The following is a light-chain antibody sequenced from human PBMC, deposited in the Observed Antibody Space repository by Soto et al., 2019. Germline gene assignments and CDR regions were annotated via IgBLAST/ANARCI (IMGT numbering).Light chain of an antibody. V-gene: IGKV2-30*02. CDR3: MQGTHWPWT. J-gene: IGKJ1*01. CDR1: QSLIHSDGNTY. Sequence: DVVMTQSPLSLPVTLGQPASISCRSSQSLIHSDGNTYVNWFQQRPGQSPRRLIYKVSDRDSGVPDRFPGSGSGTDFTLKISRVEAEDVGVYYCMQGTHWPWTVGQGTEVEIK. CDR2: KVS.